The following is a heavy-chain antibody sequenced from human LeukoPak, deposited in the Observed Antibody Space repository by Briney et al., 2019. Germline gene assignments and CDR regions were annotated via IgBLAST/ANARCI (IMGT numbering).Heavy chain of an antibody. J-gene: IGHJ4*02. D-gene: IGHD1-1*01. CDR3: ARDRAGLAPTTPDY. Sequence: PGGSLRLSCAASGFPFNNYAMNWVRQAPGKGLEWVSSISSSSDYIYYADSMRGRFTISRDNAKNSLYLQVNSLRAEDTAVYYCARDRAGLAPTTPDYWGQGTLVTVSS. CDR2: ISSSSDYI. CDR1: GFPFNNYA. V-gene: IGHV3-21*01.